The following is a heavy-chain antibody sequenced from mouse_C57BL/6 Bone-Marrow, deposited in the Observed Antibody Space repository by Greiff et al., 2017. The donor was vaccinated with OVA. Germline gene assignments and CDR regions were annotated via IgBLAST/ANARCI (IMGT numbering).Heavy chain of an antibody. D-gene: IGHD2-3*01. J-gene: IGHJ1*03. CDR2: IYPGSGNT. CDR1: GYTFTDYY. V-gene: IGHV1-76*01. CDR3: ARSGDDGYFFWYFDV. Sequence: VKLQESGAELVRPGASVKLSCKASGYTFTDYYINWVKQRPGQGLEWIARIYPGSGNTYYNEKFKGKATLTADKSSSTAYMQLSSLTSEDSAVYFCARSGDDGYFFWYFDVWGTGTTVTVSS.